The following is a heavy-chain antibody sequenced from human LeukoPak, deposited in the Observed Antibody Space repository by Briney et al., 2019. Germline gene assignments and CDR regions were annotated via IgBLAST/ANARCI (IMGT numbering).Heavy chain of an antibody. J-gene: IGHJ3*02. CDR3: ARDSINGDVFDI. Sequence: GGSLRLSCAASGFTFSSHSMNWVRQAPGKGLEWVSSISNSGSHLYYADSVKGRFTISRDNAKTSLYLQMNTLRAEDTAVYYCARDSINGDVFDIWGQGTMVTVSS. CDR1: GFTFSSHS. CDR2: ISNSGSHL. V-gene: IGHV3-21*01. D-gene: IGHD1-20*01.